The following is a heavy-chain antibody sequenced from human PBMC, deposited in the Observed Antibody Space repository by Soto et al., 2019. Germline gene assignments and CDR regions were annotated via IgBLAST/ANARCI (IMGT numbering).Heavy chain of an antibody. V-gene: IGHV1-46*01. D-gene: IGHD3-22*01. CDR2: INPSGGST. CDR1: GYTFTSYY. CDR3: ARSPYYYDSSGPFDY. J-gene: IGHJ4*02. Sequence: QVQLVQSGAEVKKPGASVKVFCKASGYTFTSYYMHWVRQAPGQGLEWMGIINPSGGSTSYAQKFQGRVTMTRDTSTSTVYMELSSLRSEDTAVYYCARSPYYYDSSGPFDYWGQGTLVTVSS.